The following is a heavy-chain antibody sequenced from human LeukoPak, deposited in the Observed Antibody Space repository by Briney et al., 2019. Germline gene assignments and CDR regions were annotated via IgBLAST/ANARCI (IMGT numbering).Heavy chain of an antibody. Sequence: SGTLSLTCAVSGGSISGSNWWSWVRQPPGKWLEWIGEIFYSGSTNYNPSLKSRIIISVDKSKNQFSLKLSSVTAADTAVYYCARGTEGRGLDYWGQGTLVTVSS. CDR1: GGSISGSNW. D-gene: IGHD3-10*01. CDR3: ARGTEGRGLDY. V-gene: IGHV4-4*02. J-gene: IGHJ4*02. CDR2: IFYSGST.